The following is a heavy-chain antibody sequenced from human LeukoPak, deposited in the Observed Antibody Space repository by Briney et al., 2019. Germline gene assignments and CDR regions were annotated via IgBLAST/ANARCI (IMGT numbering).Heavy chain of an antibody. CDR1: GFTFSSYG. Sequence: PGGSLRLSCAASGFTFSSYGMHWVRQAPGKGLEWVAFIRYDGSNKYYADSVKGRFTISRDNSKNTLYLQMNSLRAEDTAVYYCAKVSYDSSGCYRVDYWGQGTLVTVSS. J-gene: IGHJ4*02. D-gene: IGHD3-22*01. CDR2: IRYDGSNK. V-gene: IGHV3-30*02. CDR3: AKVSYDSSGCYRVDY.